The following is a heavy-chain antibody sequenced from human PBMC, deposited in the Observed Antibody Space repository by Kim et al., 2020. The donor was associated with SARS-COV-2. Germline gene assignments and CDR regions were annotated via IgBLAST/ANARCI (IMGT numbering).Heavy chain of an antibody. CDR3: AKLSGYSYGYRANYFDY. J-gene: IGHJ4*02. CDR1: GFTFSSYA. Sequence: GGSLRPSCAASGFTFSSYAMSWVRQAPGKGLEWVSAISGSGGSTYYADSVKGRFTISRDNSKNTLYLQMNSLRAEDTAVYYCAKLSGYSYGYRANYFDYWGQGTLVTVSS. D-gene: IGHD5-18*01. V-gene: IGHV3-23*01. CDR2: ISGSGGST.